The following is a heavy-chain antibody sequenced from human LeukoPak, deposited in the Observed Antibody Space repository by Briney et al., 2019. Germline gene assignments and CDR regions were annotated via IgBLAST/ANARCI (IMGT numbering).Heavy chain of an antibody. CDR1: GFTLSSYV. CDR3: AKDSGDAMIVVASDY. J-gene: IGHJ4*02. V-gene: IGHV3-30*02. Sequence: GGSLRLSCVASGFTLSSYVMSWVRQAPGKGLEWVAFIRYDGSNKYYADSVKGRFTISRDNSKNTLYLQMNSLRAEDTAVYYCAKDSGDAMIVVASDYWGQGTLVTVSS. D-gene: IGHD3-22*01. CDR2: IRYDGSNK.